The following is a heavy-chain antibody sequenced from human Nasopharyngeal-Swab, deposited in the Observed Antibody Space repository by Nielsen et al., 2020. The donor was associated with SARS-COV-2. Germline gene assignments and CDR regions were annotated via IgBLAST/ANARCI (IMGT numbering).Heavy chain of an antibody. Sequence: WIRQPPGKGLEWIGYISYRGDTKYNPSLNSRVTMSLDTSKSQFSLKLTSVTSADTAVSFCVGAPTTSCRGPACPSLPSSLDVWGKGSTVTV. D-gene: IGHD1-14*01. CDR2: ISYRGDT. J-gene: IGHJ6*03. CDR3: VGAPTTSCRGPACPSLPSSLDV. V-gene: IGHV4-59*01.